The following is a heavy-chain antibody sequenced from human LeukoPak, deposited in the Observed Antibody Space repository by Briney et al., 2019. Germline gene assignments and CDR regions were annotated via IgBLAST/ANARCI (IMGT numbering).Heavy chain of an antibody. Sequence: GASVKVSCKASGGTFSSYAISWVRQAPGQGLEWMGGIIPIFGTANYAQKFQGRVTITADESTSTAYMELSSLRSEDTAVYYCARGRGGREVRGVTTRRYYYYYMDVWGKGTTVTVSS. J-gene: IGHJ6*03. D-gene: IGHD3-10*01. CDR1: GGTFSSYA. CDR2: IIPIFGTA. CDR3: ARGRGGREVRGVTTRRYYYYYMDV. V-gene: IGHV1-69*13.